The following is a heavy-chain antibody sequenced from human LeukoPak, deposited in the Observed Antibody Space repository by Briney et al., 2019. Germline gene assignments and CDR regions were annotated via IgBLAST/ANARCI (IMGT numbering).Heavy chain of an antibody. Sequence: ASVNVSCKASSYTFTNYGISWVRQAPGQGLEWMGWISAYNGNTNYAQKLQGRVTMTRDTSTSTAYMELSRLRSDDTAVYYCARRRDGYNPTAVYWGQGTLVSVST. CDR2: ISAYNGNT. CDR3: ARRRDGYNPTAVY. J-gene: IGHJ4*02. CDR1: SYTFTNYG. V-gene: IGHV1-18*01. D-gene: IGHD5-12*01.